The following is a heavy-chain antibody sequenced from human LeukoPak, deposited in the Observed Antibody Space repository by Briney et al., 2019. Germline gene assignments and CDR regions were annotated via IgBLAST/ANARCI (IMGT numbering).Heavy chain of an antibody. CDR3: ARENMYYYDSSGYPDY. D-gene: IGHD3-22*01. Sequence: PSETLSLTCTVSGGSISSSSYYWGWIRQPPGKGLEWIGSIYYSGSTYYNPSLKSRVTISVDTSKNQFSLKLSSVTAADTAVYYCARENMYYYDSSGYPDYWGQGTLVTVSS. CDR2: IYYSGST. V-gene: IGHV4-39*07. J-gene: IGHJ4*02. CDR1: GGSISSSSYY.